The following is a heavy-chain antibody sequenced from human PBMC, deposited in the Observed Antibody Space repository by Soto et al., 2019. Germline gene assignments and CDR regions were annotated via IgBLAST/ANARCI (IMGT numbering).Heavy chain of an antibody. CDR3: AKRSNTPAAMKSPFDY. CDR1: GFTFNNYA. V-gene: IGHV3-23*01. D-gene: IGHD2-2*01. J-gene: IGHJ4*02. CDR2: ISDSGGST. Sequence: EVQLLESGGGLVQPGGGSLRLSCAASGFTFNNYAMSWVRQAPGKGLEWVSTISDSGGSTYYADSVKGGFTISRDNSKNTLYLQMNSLRAEDTAVYYCAKRSNTPAAMKSPFDYWGQGTLVTVSS.